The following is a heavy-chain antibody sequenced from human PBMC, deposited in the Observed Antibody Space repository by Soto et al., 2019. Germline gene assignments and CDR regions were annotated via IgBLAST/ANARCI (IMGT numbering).Heavy chain of an antibody. V-gene: IGHV3-74*01. Sequence: EVQLVESGGGLVQPGGSLRLSCAASGFTFSSYWMHWVRQAPGKGLVWVSRINSDGSSTSYADPVKGRFTISRDNAKNTLYLQMNSLRAEDTAVYYCARGYCTNGVCYLDYWGQGTLVTVSS. J-gene: IGHJ4*02. CDR2: INSDGSST. CDR3: ARGYCTNGVCYLDY. D-gene: IGHD2-8*01. CDR1: GFTFSSYW.